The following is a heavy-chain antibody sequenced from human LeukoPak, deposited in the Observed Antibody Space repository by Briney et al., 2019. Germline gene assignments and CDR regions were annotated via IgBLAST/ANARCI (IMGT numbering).Heavy chain of an antibody. CDR3: ARAIRGSKIASRYYFYYMDI. J-gene: IGHJ6*03. Sequence: GGSLRLSCAASRFTVSSNYMSWVRQAPGKGLEWVSVIYSGGSTYYADSVKGRFTISRDNSKNTLYLQMNSLRSEDTAVYYCARAIRGSKIASRYYFYYMDIWGKGTTVTVSS. V-gene: IGHV3-53*05. D-gene: IGHD3-10*01. CDR2: IYSGGST. CDR1: RFTVSSNY.